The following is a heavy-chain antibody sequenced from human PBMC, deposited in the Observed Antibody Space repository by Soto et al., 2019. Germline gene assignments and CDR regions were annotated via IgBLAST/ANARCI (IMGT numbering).Heavy chain of an antibody. CDR3: ARGALVWFGDHDYYGMDV. J-gene: IGHJ6*02. Sequence: QVQLQQWGAGLLKPSETLSLTCGVFGGSFSGYYWTWIRQPPGKGLEWIGEIYHSGGTNYHPSLKSRVTISVDTSNNHFSLKLSSVTAADTAVYYCARGALVWFGDHDYYGMDVWGQGTTVTVSS. CDR1: GGSFSGYY. CDR2: IYHSGGT. V-gene: IGHV4-34*01. D-gene: IGHD3-10*01.